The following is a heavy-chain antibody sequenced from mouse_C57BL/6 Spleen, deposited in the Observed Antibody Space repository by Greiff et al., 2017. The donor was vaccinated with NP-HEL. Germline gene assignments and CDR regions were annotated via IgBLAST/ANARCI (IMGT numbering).Heavy chain of an antibody. J-gene: IGHJ3*01. CDR3: AREAYDTSWFAY. CDR2: INPGSGGT. Sequence: QVQLQQSGAELVRPGTSVKVSCKASGYAFTNYLIEWVKQRPGQGLEWIGVINPGSGGTNYNEKFKGKATLTADKSSSTAYMQLSSLTSEDSAVYFCAREAYDTSWFAYWGQGTLVTVSA. D-gene: IGHD2-3*01. V-gene: IGHV1-54*01. CDR1: GYAFTNYL.